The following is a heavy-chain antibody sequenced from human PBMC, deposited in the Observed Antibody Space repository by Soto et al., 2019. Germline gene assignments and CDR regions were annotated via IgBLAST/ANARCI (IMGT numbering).Heavy chain of an antibody. CDR3: AKDTYSSGWNLVYYYYGMDV. J-gene: IGHJ6*02. Sequence: PGGSLRLSCVASGFTVSSSYMGWVRQAPGKGLEWVSAISGSGGSTYYADSVKGRFTISRDNSKNTLYLQMNSLRAEDTAVYYCAKDTYSSGWNLVYYYYGMDVWGQGTTVTVSS. V-gene: IGHV3-23*01. CDR1: GFTVSSSY. CDR2: ISGSGGST. D-gene: IGHD6-19*01.